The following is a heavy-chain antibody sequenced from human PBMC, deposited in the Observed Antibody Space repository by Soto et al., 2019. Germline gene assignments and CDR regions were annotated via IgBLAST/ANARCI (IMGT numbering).Heavy chain of an antibody. Sequence: QVQLVESGGGVVQPGRSLRLSCAASGFTFSNYGMHWVRQAPGKGLEWVAVISYHGRDKYYADSVKGRFTISRDNSKNTLYLEMNSLRAEDTAAYYCAKDHLMTTVTTVGYWGQGSLVTLSS. J-gene: IGHJ4*02. D-gene: IGHD4-17*01. CDR3: AKDHLMTTVTTVGY. CDR2: ISYHGRDK. V-gene: IGHV3-30*18. CDR1: GFTFSNYG.